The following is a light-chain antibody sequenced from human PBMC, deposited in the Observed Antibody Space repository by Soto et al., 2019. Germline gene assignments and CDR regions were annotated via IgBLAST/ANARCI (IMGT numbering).Light chain of an antibody. CDR3: QQRYSTPET. CDR2: AAS. V-gene: IGKV1-39*01. Sequence: DIQMTQSPSSLSASVGDRVTITCRASQSISSFLNWYQQKPGKAPRLLIYAASSFQSGVPSRFSASGSGTAFTLTISSLQPEDFATYYCQQRYSTPETFGQETKVEIK. CDR1: QSISSF. J-gene: IGKJ1*01.